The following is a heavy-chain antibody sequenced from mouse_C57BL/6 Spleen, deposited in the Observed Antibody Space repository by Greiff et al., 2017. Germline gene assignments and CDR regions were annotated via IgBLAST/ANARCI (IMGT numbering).Heavy chain of an antibody. J-gene: IGHJ1*03. D-gene: IGHD1-1*01. Sequence: VQLKESGAELVRPGSSVKMSCKTSGYTFTSYGINWVKQRPGQGLEWIGYIYIGNGYTEYNEKFKGKATLTSDTSSSTAYMQLSSLTSEDSAIYFCATIPTVVAPSYWYFDVWGTGTTVTVSS. CDR2: IYIGNGYT. CDR3: ATIPTVVAPSYWYFDV. CDR1: GYTFTSYG. V-gene: IGHV1-58*01.